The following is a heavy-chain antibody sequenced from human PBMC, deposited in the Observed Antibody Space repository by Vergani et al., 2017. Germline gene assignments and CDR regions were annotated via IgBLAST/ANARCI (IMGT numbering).Heavy chain of an antibody. Sequence: EVQLVESGGVLVRPGGSLRLSCAASGFTFTTYSMNWVRQAPGKGLEWVSYISSGSSGTIYYADSVKGRFTISRDNAKNSLYLQINGLRAEDTAVYYCARGGVVGSTGRTFEFWGQGTTVTVSS. CDR2: ISSGSSGTI. CDR3: ARGGVVGSTGRTFEF. V-gene: IGHV3-48*01. CDR1: GFTFTTYS. D-gene: IGHD1-26*01. J-gene: IGHJ3*01.